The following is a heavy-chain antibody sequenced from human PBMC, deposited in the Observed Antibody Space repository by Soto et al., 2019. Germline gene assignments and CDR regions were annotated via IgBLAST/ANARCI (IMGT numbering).Heavy chain of an antibody. D-gene: IGHD6-13*01. J-gene: IGHJ6*02. Sequence: GGSLRLSCAASGFTFSSYAMHWVRQAPGKGLEWVAVISYDGSNKYYADSVKGRFTISRDNSKNTLYLQMNSLRAEDTAVYYCARDRIAADAYYYYGMDVWRQGTLVTVSS. V-gene: IGHV3-30-3*01. CDR3: ARDRIAADAYYYYGMDV. CDR1: GFTFSSYA. CDR2: ISYDGSNK.